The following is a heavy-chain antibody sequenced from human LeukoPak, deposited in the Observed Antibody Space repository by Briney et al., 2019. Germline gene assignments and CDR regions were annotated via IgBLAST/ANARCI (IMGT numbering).Heavy chain of an antibody. CDR2: IFYSGST. CDR1: GGSISSYY. CDR3: ARARYNWNPDKYYYMDV. V-gene: IGHV4-59*01. D-gene: IGHD1-20*01. J-gene: IGHJ6*03. Sequence: PSETLSLTCTVSGGSISSYYWSWIRQPPAKGLEWIGYIFYSGSTNYIPSLKSRVTISVDTSKNQFSLKLSSVNTADTGVYYWARARYNWNPDKYYYMDVWGKGTTVTVSS.